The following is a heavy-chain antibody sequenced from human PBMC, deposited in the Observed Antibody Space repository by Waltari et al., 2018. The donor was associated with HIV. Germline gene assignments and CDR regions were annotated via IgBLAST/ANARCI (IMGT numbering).Heavy chain of an antibody. V-gene: IGHV3-74*01. Sequence: EVQLVESGGGLVQPGGSLRLSCAASGFTFSSYWMHWVRQAPGKGLVWVSRINSDGSSTSYADSVKGRFTISRDNAKNTLYLQMNSLRAEDTAVYYCARLFTFYYGMDVWGQGTTVTVSS. CDR2: INSDGSST. CDR1: GFTFSSYW. CDR3: ARLFTFYYGMDV. J-gene: IGHJ6*02. D-gene: IGHD2-21*01.